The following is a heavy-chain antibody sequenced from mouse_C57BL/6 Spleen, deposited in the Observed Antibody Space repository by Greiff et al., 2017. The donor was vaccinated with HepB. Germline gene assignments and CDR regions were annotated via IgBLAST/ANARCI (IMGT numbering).Heavy chain of an antibody. Sequence: QVQLQQPGAELVKPGASVKLSCKASGYTFTSYWMHWVKQRPGRGLEWIGRIDPNSGGTKYNEKFKSKATLTVDKPSSTAYMQLSSLTSEDSAVYYCARGLDYYGISYRNFDYWGQGTTLTVSS. CDR3: ARGLDYYGISYRNFDY. J-gene: IGHJ2*01. V-gene: IGHV1-72*01. CDR1: GYTFTSYW. CDR2: IDPNSGGT. D-gene: IGHD1-1*01.